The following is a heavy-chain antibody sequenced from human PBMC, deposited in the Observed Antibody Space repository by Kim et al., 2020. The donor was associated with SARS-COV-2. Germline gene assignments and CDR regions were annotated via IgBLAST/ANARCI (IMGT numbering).Heavy chain of an antibody. D-gene: IGHD3-10*01. Sequence: SETLSLTCTVSGGSISSGSYYWSWIRQPAGKGLEWIGRIYTSGSTNYNPSLKSRVTISVDTSKNQFSLKLSSVTAADTAVYYCASDYGSGSYYYRNWGQGTLVTVSS. CDR2: IYTSGST. V-gene: IGHV4-61*02. CDR3: ASDYGSGSYYYRN. J-gene: IGHJ4*02. CDR1: GGSISSGSYY.